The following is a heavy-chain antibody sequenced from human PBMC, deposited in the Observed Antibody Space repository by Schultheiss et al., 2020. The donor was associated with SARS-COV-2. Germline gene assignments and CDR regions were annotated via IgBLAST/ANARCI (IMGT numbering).Heavy chain of an antibody. V-gene: IGHV4-30-4*01. CDR1: GDSVSSGDFY. CDR3: ARSCSGGSCYRRNWFDP. Sequence: SETLSLTCTVSGDSVSSGDFYCSWIRQPPGKGLEWIGYTYYSGDTHYNPSLKSRVTISVDTSKNQFSLKLSSVTAADTAVYYCARSCSGGSCYRRNWFDPWGQGTLVTVSS. D-gene: IGHD2-15*01. J-gene: IGHJ5*02. CDR2: TYYSGDT.